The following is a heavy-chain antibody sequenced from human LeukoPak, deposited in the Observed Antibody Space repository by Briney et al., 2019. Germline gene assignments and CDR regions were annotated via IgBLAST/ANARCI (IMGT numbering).Heavy chain of an antibody. J-gene: IGHJ4*02. CDR2: IYTSGST. D-gene: IGHD6-13*01. Sequence: SETLSLTCTVSGGSISSYYWSWIRQPAGKGLEWIGRIYTSGSTNYTPSLKSRVTMSVDTSKNQFSPKLSSVTAADTAVYYCARHKRSSRTQALYFDYWGQGTLVTVSS. V-gene: IGHV4-4*07. CDR3: ARHKRSSRTQALYFDY. CDR1: GGSISSYY.